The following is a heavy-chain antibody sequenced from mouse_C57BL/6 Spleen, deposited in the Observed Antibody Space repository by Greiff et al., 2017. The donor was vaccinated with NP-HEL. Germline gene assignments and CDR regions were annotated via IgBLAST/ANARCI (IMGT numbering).Heavy chain of an antibody. J-gene: IGHJ3*01. CDR2: IDPSDSYT. CDR1: GYTFTSYW. V-gene: IGHV1-50*01. D-gene: IGHD1-1*01. Sequence: VQLQQPGAELVKPGASVKLSCKASGYTFTSYWMQWVKQRPGQGLEWIGEIDPSDSYTNYNQKFKGKATLTVDTSSSTAYMQLSSLTSEDSAVYYCARDYYYGSSYEFAYWGQGTLVTVSA. CDR3: ARDYYYGSSYEFAY.